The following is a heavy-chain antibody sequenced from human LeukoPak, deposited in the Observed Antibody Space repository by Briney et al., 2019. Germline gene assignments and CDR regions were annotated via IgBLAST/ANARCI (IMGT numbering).Heavy chain of an antibody. D-gene: IGHD3-3*01. J-gene: IGHJ4*02. CDR1: GGSISSSSYY. CDR3: ARHSREYYDFWSGYQPFDY. Sequence: SETLSLTCTVSGGSISSSSYYWGWIRQPPGKGLEWIGSIYYSGSTYYNPSLKSRVTISVDTSKNQFSLKLSSVTAADTAVYYCARHSREYYDFWSGYQPFDYWGQGTLVTVSS. V-gene: IGHV4-39*01. CDR2: IYYSGST.